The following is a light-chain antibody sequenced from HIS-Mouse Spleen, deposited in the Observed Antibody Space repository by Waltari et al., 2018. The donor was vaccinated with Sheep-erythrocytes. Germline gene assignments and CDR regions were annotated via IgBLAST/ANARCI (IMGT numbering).Light chain of an antibody. CDR2: AVS. V-gene: IGLV2-11*01. Sequence: QSALTQPRSVSGSPGQSVTISCTGTSSDVAGYHYVSWYQQHPGKAPKRMIYAVSKRPSGVPDRFSGSKSGNTASLTISGLQAQDEADYYCCSYAGSYTFWVFGGGTKLTVL. CDR1: SSDVAGYHY. J-gene: IGLJ3*02. CDR3: CSYAGSYTFWV.